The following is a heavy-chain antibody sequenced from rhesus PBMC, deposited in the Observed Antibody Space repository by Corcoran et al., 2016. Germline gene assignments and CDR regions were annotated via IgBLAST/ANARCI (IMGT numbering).Heavy chain of an antibody. J-gene: IGHJ4*01. CDR1: GASISSNW. Sequence: QLQLQESGPGLVRASETLSLTCAVPGASISSNWWSWVRQSPGKGLEWIGRISGSNWNTNYNPSLKSRVIISTDTSKNQFSLNLRSVTAADTAVYHCAKGGSEFFDSWGQGVLVTVSS. V-gene: IGHV4-173*01. CDR3: AKGGSEFFDS. CDR2: ISGSNWNT.